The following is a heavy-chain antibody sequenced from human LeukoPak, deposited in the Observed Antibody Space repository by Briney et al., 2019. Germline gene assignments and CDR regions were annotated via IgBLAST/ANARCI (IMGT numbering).Heavy chain of an antibody. V-gene: IGHV4-59*01. Sequence: SETLSLTCTVSGGSISSYYWSWIRRPPGKGLEWIGFIYYSGSTNYNPSLKSRVTISVDTSKNQFSLKLSSVTAADTAVYYCAREGDAFDIWGQGTMVTVSS. CDR1: GGSISSYY. CDR2: IYYSGST. J-gene: IGHJ3*02. CDR3: AREGDAFDI.